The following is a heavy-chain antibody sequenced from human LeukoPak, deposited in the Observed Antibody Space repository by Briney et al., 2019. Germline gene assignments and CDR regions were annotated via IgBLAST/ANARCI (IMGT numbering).Heavy chain of an antibody. D-gene: IGHD2-15*01. CDR2: IFHNGST. Sequence: PSETLSLTCTVSGGSIGSNNYYWGWIRQPPGKGLEWIGSIFHNGSTYYNASLKSRVSISLDTSQNQFSLRLTSVIAADTAVYYCARDEGDGSYFDNWGQGTLVTVSS. J-gene: IGHJ4*02. CDR3: ARDEGDGSYFDN. V-gene: IGHV4-39*07. CDR1: GGSIGSNNYY.